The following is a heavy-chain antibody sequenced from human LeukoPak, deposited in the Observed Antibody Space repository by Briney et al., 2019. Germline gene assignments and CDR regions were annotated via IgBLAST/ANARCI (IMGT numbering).Heavy chain of an antibody. V-gene: IGHV1-2*02. CDR2: INPNSGGT. CDR3: RIAEYYFDY. D-gene: IGHD2-21*01. Sequence: WMGWINPNSGGTNYAQKFQGRVTMTRDTSISTAYMELSRLRSDDTAVYYCRIAEYYFDYWGQGTLVTVSS. J-gene: IGHJ4*02.